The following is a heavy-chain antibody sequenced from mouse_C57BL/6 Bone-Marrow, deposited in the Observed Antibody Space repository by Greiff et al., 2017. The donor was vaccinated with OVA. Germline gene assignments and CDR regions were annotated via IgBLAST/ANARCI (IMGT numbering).Heavy chain of an antibody. D-gene: IGHD1-1*01. J-gene: IGHJ4*01. Sequence: QVQLQQPGAELVKPGASVKMSCKASGYTFTSYWITWVKQRPGQGLEWIGDIYPGSGSTKYNEKFKSKATLTVDTSSSTAYMQLSSLTSEDSAVYYGARGGTTVVPTGFMDYWGQGTSVTVSS. CDR1: GYTFTSYW. CDR3: ARGGTTVVPTGFMDY. CDR2: IYPGSGST. V-gene: IGHV1-55*01.